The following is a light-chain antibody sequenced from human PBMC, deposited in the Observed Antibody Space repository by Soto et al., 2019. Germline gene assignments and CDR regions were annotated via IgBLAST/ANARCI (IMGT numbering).Light chain of an antibody. J-gene: IGKJ1*01. CDR1: QSVSSSY. V-gene: IGKV3-20*01. CDR3: QQYGSSPLWT. Sequence: EIVLTQSPGTLSLSPGERATLSCRASQSVSSSYLAWYQQKPGQAPRLLIYGASSRATGIPDRFSGSGSGTVFALTISRLEAEDFAVYYCQQYGSSPLWTFGQGTKVEIK. CDR2: GAS.